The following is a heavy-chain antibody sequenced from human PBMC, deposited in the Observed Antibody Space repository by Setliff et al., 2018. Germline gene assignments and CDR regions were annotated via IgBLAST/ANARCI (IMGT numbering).Heavy chain of an antibody. CDR1: GFPFSSSA. J-gene: IGHJ3*01. CDR3: VRDRWKVVVNRGDDAFDL. V-gene: IGHV3-21*01. Sequence: GSLRLSCAASGFPFSSSAMAWVSQAPGQGLEWVAFISFGSNYIFYADSVKGRFTISRDNAKNSMALQMDSLRAEDTAVYDCVRDRWKVVVNRGDDAFDLWGQGTMFTVSS. D-gene: IGHD2-15*01. CDR2: ISFGSNYI.